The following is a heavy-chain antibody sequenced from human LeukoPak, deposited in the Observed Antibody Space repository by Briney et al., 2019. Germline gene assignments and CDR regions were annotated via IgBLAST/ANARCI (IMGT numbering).Heavy chain of an antibody. V-gene: IGHV3-30*02. Sequence: GGSLRLSCAASGFTFSSYGMHWVRQAPGKGLEWVAFIRYDGTNKYYADSVKGRFTISRDNSKNTLYLQMNSLRAEDTAVYYCAKDLEMGATLGAFDIWGQGTMVTVSS. CDR2: IRYDGTNK. CDR1: GFTFSSYG. D-gene: IGHD1-26*01. CDR3: AKDLEMGATLGAFDI. J-gene: IGHJ3*02.